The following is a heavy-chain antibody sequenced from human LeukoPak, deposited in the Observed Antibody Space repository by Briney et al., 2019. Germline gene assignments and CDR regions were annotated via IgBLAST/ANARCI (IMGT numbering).Heavy chain of an antibody. CDR1: GYTFTSYG. CDR3: ARDPAYNYYDRSGFFQH. CDR2: ISAYNGNT. J-gene: IGHJ1*01. Sequence: ASVKVSCKASGYTFTSYGISWVRQAPGQGIEWMGWISAYNGNTNYAQKLQGRVTMTTDTSTSTAYMELRSLRSDDTAVYYCARDPAYNYYDRSGFFQHWGQGTLVTVSS. D-gene: IGHD3-22*01. V-gene: IGHV1-18*01.